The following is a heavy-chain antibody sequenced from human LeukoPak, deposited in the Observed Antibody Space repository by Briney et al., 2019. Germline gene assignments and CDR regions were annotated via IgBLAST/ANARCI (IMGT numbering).Heavy chain of an antibody. J-gene: IGHJ4*02. V-gene: IGHV3-11*01. CDR3: ARLPTNYFDF. CDR1: GFTFSDYY. CDR2: ISGSGATI. Sequence: GGSQRLSCAASGFTFSDYYMSWIRRAPGKAREWVSYISGSGATIYYADSVKGRFTISRDNARNSLYLQMNSLRAEDTAVYYCARLPTNYFDFWGQGTLVTVSS.